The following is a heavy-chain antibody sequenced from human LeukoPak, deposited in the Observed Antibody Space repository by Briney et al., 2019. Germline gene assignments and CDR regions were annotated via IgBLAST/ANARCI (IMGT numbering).Heavy chain of an antibody. CDR2: ISSGSYI. Sequence: PGGSLRLSCAASGFAFSSFSMNWVRQAPGKGLEWVSSISSGSYIYYADSVKGRFTISRDNAKNSLYLQMNSLRAEDTAVYYCARFEYSSPYYFDYWGQGTLVTVSS. D-gene: IGHD6-6*01. CDR3: ARFEYSSPYYFDY. V-gene: IGHV3-21*01. CDR1: GFAFSSFS. J-gene: IGHJ4*02.